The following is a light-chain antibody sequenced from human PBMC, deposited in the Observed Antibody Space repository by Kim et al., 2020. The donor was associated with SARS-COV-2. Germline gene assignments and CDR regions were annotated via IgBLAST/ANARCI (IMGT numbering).Light chain of an antibody. CDR3: KSLARSGNYPVV. CDR1: SLRSYY. V-gene: IGLV3-19*01. J-gene: IGLJ2*01. Sequence: SSELTQDPAVYVALGQTVRITCQGDSLRSYYASWYQEKPGQAPVLVIHGKNNRPSGIPDRFSGASSGKTASLTITGSQAEDEADYYCKSLARSGNYPVVF. CDR2: GKN.